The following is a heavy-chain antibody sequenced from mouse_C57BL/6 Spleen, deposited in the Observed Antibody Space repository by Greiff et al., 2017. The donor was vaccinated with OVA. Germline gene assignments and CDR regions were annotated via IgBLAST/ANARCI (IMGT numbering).Heavy chain of an antibody. CDR1: GFSLTSYG. V-gene: IGHV2-2*01. Sequence: VQLQQSGPGLVQPSQSLSITCTVSGFSLTSYGVHWVRQSPGKGLEWLGVIWSGGSTDYNAAFISRLSISKDNSKSQVFFKMNSLQADDTAIYYCASYSNWAYWGQGTLVTVSA. J-gene: IGHJ3*01. D-gene: IGHD2-5*01. CDR2: IWSGGST. CDR3: ASYSNWAY.